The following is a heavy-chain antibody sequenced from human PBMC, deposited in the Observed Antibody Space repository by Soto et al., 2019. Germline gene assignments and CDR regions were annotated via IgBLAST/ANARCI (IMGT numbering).Heavy chain of an antibody. CDR2: ISYDGSMT. D-gene: IGHD4-17*01. J-gene: IGHJ4*02. CDR1: GFTFSSYG. Sequence: QVQLVESGGGVVQPGRSLRLSCAASGFTFSSYGMHWVRQAPGKGLEWVAVISYDGSMTYYADSVKGRFTISRDNSKNTRYLQMNRLRTEDTAVYNCAQARPPPSTGPSDYWGQGTLVTVSS. V-gene: IGHV3-30*18. CDR3: AQARPPPSTGPSDY.